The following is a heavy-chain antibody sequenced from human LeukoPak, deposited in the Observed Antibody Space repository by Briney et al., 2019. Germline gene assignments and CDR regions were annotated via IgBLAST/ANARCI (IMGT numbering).Heavy chain of an antibody. CDR2: TYYRSKWYN. Sequence: SSQTLSLTCAISGDSVSSNSAAWNWIRQSPSRGLEWLGRTYYRSKWYNDYAVSVESRITINPDTSKNQFSLQLNSVTPEDTAVYYCARGLHYDYVWGSYRALDYWGQGTLVTVSS. D-gene: IGHD3-16*02. J-gene: IGHJ4*02. CDR3: ARGLHYDYVWGSYRALDY. CDR1: GDSVSSNSAA. V-gene: IGHV6-1*01.